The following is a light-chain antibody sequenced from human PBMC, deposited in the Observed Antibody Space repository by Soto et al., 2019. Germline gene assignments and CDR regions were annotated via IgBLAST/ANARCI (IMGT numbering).Light chain of an antibody. J-gene: IGKJ1*01. CDR2: VAS. Sequence: DIPMTQSPSSLSASVGDRVTITCRASQSISNHLNWYQQKPGKAPNLLIYVASTLQSGVPSRFSGSGSGTDFTLTISSLQPEDFATYYCQQSYTMPRTFGQGTKVEIK. CDR3: QQSYTMPRT. CDR1: QSISNH. V-gene: IGKV1-39*01.